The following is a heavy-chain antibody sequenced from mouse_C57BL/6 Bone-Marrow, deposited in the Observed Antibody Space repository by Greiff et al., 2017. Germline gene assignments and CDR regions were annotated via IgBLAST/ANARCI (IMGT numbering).Heavy chain of an antibody. J-gene: IGHJ2*01. CDR3: AITTVVAFSKYFDY. Sequence: QVQLKESGAELARPGASVKLSCKASGYTFTSYGISWVKQRTGQGLEWIGEIYPRSGNTYYNEKFKGKATLTADKSSSTAYMELRSLTSEDSAVYFYAITTVVAFSKYFDYWGQGTTLTVSS. CDR2: IYPRSGNT. V-gene: IGHV1-81*01. D-gene: IGHD1-1*01. CDR1: GYTFTSYG.